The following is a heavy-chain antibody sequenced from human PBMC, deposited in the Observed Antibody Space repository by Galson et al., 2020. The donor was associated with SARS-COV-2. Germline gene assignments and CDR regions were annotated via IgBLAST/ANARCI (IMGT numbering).Heavy chain of an antibody. CDR1: GFTFSSYS. J-gene: IGHJ4*02. CDR2: ISSSSSTI. Sequence: GGSLRLSCAASGFTFSSYSMNWVRQAPGKGLEWVSYISSSSSTIYYADSVKGRFTISRDNAKNSLYLQMNSLRAEDTAVYYCARDLGYCSSTSCYTHDLIDYWGQGTLVTVSS. CDR3: ARDLGYCSSTSCYTHDLIDY. D-gene: IGHD2-2*02. V-gene: IGHV3-48*01.